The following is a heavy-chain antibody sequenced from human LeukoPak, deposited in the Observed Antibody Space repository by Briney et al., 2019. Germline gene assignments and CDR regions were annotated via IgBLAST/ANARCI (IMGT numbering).Heavy chain of an antibody. CDR1: GYSFTSYW. CDR2: IYPGDSDT. CDR3: ARLKESAYGFDC. Sequence: GESLKISCQGYGYSFTSYWIGWVPQMPGKGLEWMGIIYPGDSDTTYSPSFQGQVTMSADKSISTAYLQWSSLKASDTAMYYCARLKESAYGFDCWGQGTLVTVSS. J-gene: IGHJ4*02. D-gene: IGHD3-10*01. V-gene: IGHV5-51*01.